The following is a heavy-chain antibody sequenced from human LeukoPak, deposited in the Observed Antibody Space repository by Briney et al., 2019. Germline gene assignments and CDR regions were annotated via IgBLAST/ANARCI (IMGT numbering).Heavy chain of an antibody. J-gene: IGHJ4*02. V-gene: IGHV3-53*01. Sequence: GGSLRLSCAASGFTVSSNYMSWVRQAPGKGLEWVSVIYSGGSTYYADSVKGRFTISRDNSKNTLYLQMNSLRAEDTAVYYCAREGAIILTGYYDYWGQGTLVTVSS. CDR2: IYSGGST. D-gene: IGHD3-9*01. CDR1: GFTVSSNY. CDR3: AREGAIILTGYYDY.